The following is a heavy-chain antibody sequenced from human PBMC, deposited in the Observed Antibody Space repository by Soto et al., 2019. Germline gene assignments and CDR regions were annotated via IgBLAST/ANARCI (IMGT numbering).Heavy chain of an antibody. CDR2: IDPSDTYT. D-gene: IGHD6-13*01. CDR1: GYSFTSYW. V-gene: IGHV5-10-1*03. CDR3: ARVDSSSPAERDRGY. J-gene: IGHJ4*02. Sequence: EVQLVQSGAEVKKPGESLRISCKGSGYSFTSYWISWVRQMPGKGLEWMGRIDPSDTYTNSSPSFQGHVTISADKSIRTAYLQWSSLKASDTAMYYCARVDSSSPAERDRGYWGQGTLVTVSS.